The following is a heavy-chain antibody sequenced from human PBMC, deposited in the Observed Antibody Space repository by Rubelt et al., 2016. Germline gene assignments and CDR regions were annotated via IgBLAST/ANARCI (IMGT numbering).Heavy chain of an antibody. CDR1: ELSVSNNY. CDR2: SGGGGRT. Sequence: EVQLVESGGGLIQPGGSLRLSCAASELSVSNNYMSWIRQAPGRGLEWVSAVSGGGGRTYYPDSVRGRFTISRDNSKNTLFLQMNSLRGGGTAVDFCAKDWEMATNKGCCWFFDLWGRGTLVTVSS. CDR3: AKDWEMATNKGCCWFFDL. J-gene: IGHJ2*01. V-gene: IGHV3-53*01. D-gene: IGHD5-24*01.